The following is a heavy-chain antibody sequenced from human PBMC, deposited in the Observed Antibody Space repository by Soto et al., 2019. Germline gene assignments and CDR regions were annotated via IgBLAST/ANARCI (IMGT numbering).Heavy chain of an antibody. J-gene: IGHJ3*02. CDR3: ARGTATTRSSMAFDI. CDR1: GGTFSTSA. V-gene: IGHV1-69*13. CDR2: IMPIFRKP. D-gene: IGHD5-18*01. Sequence: SVKVSCKASGGTFSTSAISWVRRAPEQGLEWMGGIMPIFRKPDYAQKFQGRVTITADESTSTAYMELSSLRSEDTAVYYCARGTATTRSSMAFDIWGQGTMVTVSS.